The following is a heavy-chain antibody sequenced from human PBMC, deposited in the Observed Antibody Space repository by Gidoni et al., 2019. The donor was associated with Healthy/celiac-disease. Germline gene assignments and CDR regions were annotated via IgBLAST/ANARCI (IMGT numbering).Heavy chain of an antibody. CDR2: SSGSGGSK. CDR3: AKVLEYYDSSGYREGDAFDI. Sequence: EVQLLDSGGGLVQPWGSLRLSCAASGFTFCSYALCWVRQAPGKGLEWVEASSGSGGSKYYADYVKGRVTISRDNSKNTLYLQMNSMRAEDTAVYYCAKVLEYYDSSGYREGDAFDIWGQGTMVTVSS. J-gene: IGHJ3*02. D-gene: IGHD3-22*01. V-gene: IGHV3-23*01. CDR1: GFTFCSYA.